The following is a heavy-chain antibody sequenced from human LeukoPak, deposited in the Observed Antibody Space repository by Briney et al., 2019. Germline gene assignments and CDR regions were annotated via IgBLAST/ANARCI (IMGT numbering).Heavy chain of an antibody. D-gene: IGHD3-22*01. CDR2: IHHSGST. J-gene: IGHJ4*02. CDR1: GGSISSGGYY. Sequence: PSETLSLTCTVSGGSISSGGYYWSWIRQPPGKGLEWIGYIHHSGSTYYNPSLKSRVTISVDTSKNQFSLKLSSVTAADTAVYYCARENRGGYYPDYWGQGTLVTVSS. V-gene: IGHV4-30-2*01. CDR3: ARENRGGYYPDY.